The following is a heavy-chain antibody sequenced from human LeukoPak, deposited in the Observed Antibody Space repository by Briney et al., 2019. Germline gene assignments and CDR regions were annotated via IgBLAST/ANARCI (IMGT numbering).Heavy chain of an antibody. Sequence: ASVKVSCKASGYTFTSYGISWVRQAPGQGLEWMGWISAYNGNTNYAQKLQGRFTMTTDTSTSTAYMELRSLRSDDTAVYYCARVRAVIVVVPAAIGNFDYWGQGTLVTVSS. CDR2: ISAYNGNT. J-gene: IGHJ4*02. V-gene: IGHV1-18*01. D-gene: IGHD2-2*01. CDR1: GYTFTSYG. CDR3: ARVRAVIVVVPAAIGNFDY.